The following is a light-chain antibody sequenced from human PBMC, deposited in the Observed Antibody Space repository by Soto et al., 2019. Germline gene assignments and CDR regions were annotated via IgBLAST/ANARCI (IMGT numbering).Light chain of an antibody. Sequence: QSVLTQPPSASGTPGQRVTISCSGSSSNIGSNYVYWYQQLPGTAPKLLIYRNNQRPSGVPVRFSGSKSGTSASLAISGLRSEDEADYYCAAWDDSLSVNWVFGGGTKLTVL. CDR2: RNN. CDR1: SSNIGSNY. J-gene: IGLJ3*02. CDR3: AAWDDSLSVNWV. V-gene: IGLV1-47*01.